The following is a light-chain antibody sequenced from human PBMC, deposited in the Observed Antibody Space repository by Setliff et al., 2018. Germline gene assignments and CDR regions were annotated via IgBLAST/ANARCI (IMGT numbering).Light chain of an antibody. J-gene: IGLJ1*01. CDR1: NIGGKS. Sequence: SYELTQPPSVPVAPGKTARITCGGNNIGGKSVNWYQQKPGQAPVLVIYYDSDRPSGIPERFFGSNSGNTATLTISRVEAGDEADYYCQVWDSGSEHYVFGTG. V-gene: IGLV3-21*04. CDR2: YDS. CDR3: QVWDSGSEHYV.